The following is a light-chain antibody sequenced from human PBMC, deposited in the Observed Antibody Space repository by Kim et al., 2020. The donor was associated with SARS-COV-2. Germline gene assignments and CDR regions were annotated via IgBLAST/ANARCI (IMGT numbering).Light chain of an antibody. Sequence: QSALTQPASVSGSPGQSITISCTGTSSDVGGYNYVSWYQQHPGKAPKLMIYDVSNRPSGVSNRFSGSKPGNTASLTISGLQAEDEADYYCSSYTSTYTRVFGGGTQLTVL. V-gene: IGLV2-14*01. CDR1: SSDVGGYNY. CDR2: DVS. CDR3: SSYTSTYTRV. J-gene: IGLJ3*02.